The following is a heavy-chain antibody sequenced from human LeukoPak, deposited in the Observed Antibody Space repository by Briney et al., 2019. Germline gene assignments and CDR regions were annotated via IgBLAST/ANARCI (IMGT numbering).Heavy chain of an antibody. D-gene: IGHD3-22*01. J-gene: IGHJ5*02. CDR2: ITGSGGGT. Sequence: GGSLRLSCAASGFTFSNYALVWVRQAPGKGLEWVSAITGSGGGTDYADSVKGRFTISRDNSKNTLYLQMSSLRAEGTAVYYCARRDDYDNSGVLDPWGKGTLVTVSS. V-gene: IGHV3-23*01. CDR1: GFTFSNYA. CDR3: ARRDDYDNSGVLDP.